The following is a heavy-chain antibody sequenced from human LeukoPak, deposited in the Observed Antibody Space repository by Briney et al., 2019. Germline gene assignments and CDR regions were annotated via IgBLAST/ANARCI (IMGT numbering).Heavy chain of an antibody. D-gene: IGHD2-15*01. CDR2: IKQDGSEK. V-gene: IGHV3-7*01. Sequence: PGGSLRLSCTASGFTFSSYWMTWVRQAPGKGLEWVANIKQDGSEKYYVDSVKGRCTISRDNAKNSLYLQMNSLRAEDTAMYYCARDVVVVVASDSNFNYWGQGTLVTVSS. CDR1: GFTFSSYW. J-gene: IGHJ4*02. CDR3: ARDVVVVVASDSNFNY.